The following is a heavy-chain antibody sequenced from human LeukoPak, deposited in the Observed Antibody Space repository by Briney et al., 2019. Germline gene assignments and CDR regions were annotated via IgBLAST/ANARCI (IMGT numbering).Heavy chain of an antibody. CDR3: ARLSGWPAYYMDV. Sequence: SDTFSLTCTVSGGSISSYYWSWIRQPPGKGLEWIGYIYYSGSTNYNPSLKSRVTISVDTSKNQFSLELSSVTAADTAVYYCARLSGWPAYYMDVWGKGTTVTVS. D-gene: IGHD6-19*01. CDR1: GGSISSYY. V-gene: IGHV4-59*08. J-gene: IGHJ6*03. CDR2: IYYSGST.